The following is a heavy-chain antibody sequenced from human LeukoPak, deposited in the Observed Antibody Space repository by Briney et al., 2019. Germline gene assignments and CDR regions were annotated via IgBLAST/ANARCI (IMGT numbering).Heavy chain of an antibody. V-gene: IGHV4-61*01. CDR1: GDSVSSGNSY. CDR3: VRNLGI. J-gene: IGHJ4*02. CDR2: IHTTGRT. Sequence: PSETLSLTCSVSGDSVSSGNSYWNWIRQPPGQGLEWIGSIHTTGRTKYNPSLKSRVTISTDTSKNQFSLTLNSVIPTDTAVYYCVRNLGIWGQGILVTVYS.